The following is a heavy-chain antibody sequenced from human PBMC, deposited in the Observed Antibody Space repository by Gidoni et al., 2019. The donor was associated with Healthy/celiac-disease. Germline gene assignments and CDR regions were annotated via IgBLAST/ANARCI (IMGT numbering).Heavy chain of an antibody. Sequence: QVQLQESGPGLVKPSQTLSLTCTVSGGSISSGSYYWSWIRQPAGKGLEWIGRIYTSGSTNYNPSLKSRVTISVDTSKNQFSLKLSSVTAADTAVYYCARGPWAAAEAEYFQHWGQGTLVTVSS. V-gene: IGHV4-61*02. CDR1: GGSISSGSYY. CDR2: IYTSGST. CDR3: ARGPWAAAEAEYFQH. J-gene: IGHJ1*01. D-gene: IGHD6-13*01.